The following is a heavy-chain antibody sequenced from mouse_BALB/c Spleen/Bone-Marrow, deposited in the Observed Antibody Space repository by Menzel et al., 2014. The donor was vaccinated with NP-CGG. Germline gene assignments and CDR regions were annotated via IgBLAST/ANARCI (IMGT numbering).Heavy chain of an antibody. J-gene: IGHJ4*01. V-gene: IGHV5-17*02. Sequence: EVKLVESGGGLVQPGGSRKLSCAASGFTFSSFGMHWVRQAPEKGLEWVAYISSGSSTIYYADTVKGRFTISRDNPKNTLFLQMTSLMSEDTAMYYCTRKGALITHYYAMDYWGQETSVTVSS. D-gene: IGHD2-4*01. CDR3: TRKGALITHYYAMDY. CDR2: ISSGSSTI. CDR1: GFTFSSFG.